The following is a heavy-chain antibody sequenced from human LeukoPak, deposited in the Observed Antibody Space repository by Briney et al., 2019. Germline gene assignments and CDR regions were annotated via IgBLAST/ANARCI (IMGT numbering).Heavy chain of an antibody. CDR3: ARDPVGAVVFDY. CDR1: GYTFTGYY. V-gene: IGHV1-2*02. CDR2: INPNSGGT. J-gene: IGHJ4*02. D-gene: IGHD1-26*01. Sequence: ASVKVSCKASGYTFTGYYMHWVRQAPGQGLEWMGWINPNSGGTNYAQKFQGRVTMARDTSISTAYMELSRLRSDDTAVYYCARDPVGAVVFDYWGQGTLVTVSS.